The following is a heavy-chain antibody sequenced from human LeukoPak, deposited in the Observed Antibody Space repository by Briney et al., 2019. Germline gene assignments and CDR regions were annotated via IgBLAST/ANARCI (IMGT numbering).Heavy chain of an antibody. CDR1: DGSINSYY. J-gene: IGHJ6*02. D-gene: IGHD1-26*01. CDR2: IYYNGNT. Sequence: SETLSLTCSVSDGSINSYYWNWIRRPPGKGLEWIGYIYYNGNTNYSPSLKNRVTMSVDTSKNLFSLKVSSVTAADTAVYYCARGRSNYYGMDVWGQGTTVTVSS. CDR3: ARGRSNYYGMDV. V-gene: IGHV4-59*01.